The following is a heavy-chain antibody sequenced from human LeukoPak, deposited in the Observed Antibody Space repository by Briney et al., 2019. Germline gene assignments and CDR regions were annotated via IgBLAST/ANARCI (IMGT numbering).Heavy chain of an antibody. CDR3: AKRGVVIRVILVGFHKEAYYFES. V-gene: IGHV3-23*01. Sequence: GGSLRLSCAVSGITLSNYGMTWVRQAPGKGLEWVAGISASGGGTNYADSVKGRFTISRDNPKNTLYLQMNSLRAEDTAFYFCAKRGVVIRVILVGFHKEAYYFESWGQGALVTVSS. J-gene: IGHJ4*02. CDR2: ISASGGGT. D-gene: IGHD3/OR15-3a*01. CDR1: GITLSNYG.